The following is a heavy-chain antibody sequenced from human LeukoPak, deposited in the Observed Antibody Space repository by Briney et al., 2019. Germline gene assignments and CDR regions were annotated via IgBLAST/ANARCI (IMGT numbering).Heavy chain of an antibody. Sequence: GGSLRLSCAASGFTFDDYAMHWVRHAPGKGLEWVSGIRWNSGSIVYADSVKGRFTISRDNAKNYLYLQMNSLRAEDTALYYCANARAGDSDHLGAFDIWGQGTMVTVSS. CDR3: ANARAGDSDHLGAFDI. D-gene: IGHD2-21*02. CDR1: GFTFDDYA. J-gene: IGHJ3*02. V-gene: IGHV3-9*01. CDR2: IRWNSGSI.